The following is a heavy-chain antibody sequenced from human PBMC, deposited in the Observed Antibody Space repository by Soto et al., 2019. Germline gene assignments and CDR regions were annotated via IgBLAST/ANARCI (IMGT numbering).Heavy chain of an antibody. Sequence: SETLSLTCAVSGYSINIDYYWAWIRQPPGKGLEWIGSIYHSGSAYYNPSLQSRVTISVDASKNQFSLKVSSVTAADTAVYYCARLTTVRYFDYWGQGTLVTVSS. J-gene: IGHJ4*02. CDR1: GYSINIDYY. V-gene: IGHV4-38-2*01. CDR2: IYHSGSA. D-gene: IGHD4-17*01. CDR3: ARLTTVRYFDY.